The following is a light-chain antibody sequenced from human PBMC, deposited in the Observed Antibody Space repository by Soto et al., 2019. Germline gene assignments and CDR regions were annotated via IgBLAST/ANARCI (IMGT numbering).Light chain of an antibody. CDR1: QSISIY. CDR2: AAS. J-gene: IGKJ4*01. Sequence: DIQMTQSPSSLSASVGDRVTITCRASQSISIYLNWYQQKPGKAPMLLIYAASSLQSGVPSGFGGSGSGTDFTLTISSLQPEDFATYYCQQSYSTPTFGGGTKVDIK. CDR3: QQSYSTPT. V-gene: IGKV1-39*01.